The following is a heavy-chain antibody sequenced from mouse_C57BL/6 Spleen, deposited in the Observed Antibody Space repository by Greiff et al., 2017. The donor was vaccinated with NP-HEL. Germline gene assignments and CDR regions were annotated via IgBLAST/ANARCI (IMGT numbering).Heavy chain of an antibody. Sequence: EVKVVESGGGLVKPGGSLKLSCAASGFTFSDYGMHWVRQAPEKGLEWVAYISSGSSTIYYAATVKGRFTISRDNAKNTLFLQMTSLRSEDTAMYYCARPFAYWGQGTLVTVSA. J-gene: IGHJ3*01. CDR2: ISSGSSTI. CDR1: GFTFSDYG. CDR3: ARPFAY. V-gene: IGHV5-17*01.